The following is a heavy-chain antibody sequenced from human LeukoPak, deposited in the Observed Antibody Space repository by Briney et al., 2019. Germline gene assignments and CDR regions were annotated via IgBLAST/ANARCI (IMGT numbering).Heavy chain of an antibody. V-gene: IGHV4-59*01. J-gene: IGHJ4*02. D-gene: IGHD6-13*01. Sequence: SETLSLTCTVSGGSISSYYWSWIGQPPGKGLEGRGDIYYSGRTNYNPSLTRRVTISVDTSKNQFSLKLSSVTAAATAVYYCARDSSSSWYGYFDYWGQGTLVTVSS. CDR1: GGSISSYY. CDR3: ARDSSSSWYGYFDY. CDR2: IYYSGRT.